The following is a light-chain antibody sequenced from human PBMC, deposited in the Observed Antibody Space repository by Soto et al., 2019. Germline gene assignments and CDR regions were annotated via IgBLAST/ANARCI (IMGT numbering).Light chain of an antibody. CDR2: DAS. Sequence: EIVLTQSPATLSLSPGERATLSCRASQSVSSYLAWYQQKPGQAPRLLIYDASNRATGIPARFSGSGSETDFTLTISSLEPEDFAVYSCQQRSNWPPYTFGQGNKLEIK. V-gene: IGKV3-11*01. CDR1: QSVSSY. CDR3: QQRSNWPPYT. J-gene: IGKJ2*01.